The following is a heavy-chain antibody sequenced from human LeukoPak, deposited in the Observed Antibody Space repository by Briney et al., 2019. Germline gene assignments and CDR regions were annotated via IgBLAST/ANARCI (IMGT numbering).Heavy chain of an antibody. Sequence: ASETLSLTCGVYGGSFSGYFWSWIRQPPGKGLEWIGYIYYSGSTNYNPSLKSRVTISVDTSKNQFSLKLSSVTAADTAVYYCARHKGYSSRWDYWGQGTLVTVSS. D-gene: IGHD6-13*01. CDR1: GGSFSGYF. CDR2: IYYSGST. J-gene: IGHJ4*02. CDR3: ARHKGYSSRWDY. V-gene: IGHV4-59*08.